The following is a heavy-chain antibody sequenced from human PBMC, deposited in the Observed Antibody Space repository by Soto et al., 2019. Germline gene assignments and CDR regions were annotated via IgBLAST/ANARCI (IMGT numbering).Heavy chain of an antibody. CDR1: GDSVSSNSAA. V-gene: IGHV6-1*01. J-gene: IGHJ4*02. CDR2: AYYRSKWYN. Sequence: SQTLSLTCAISGDSVSSNSAAWNWIRQSPSRGLEWLGRAYYRSKWYNDYAVSVKSRININPGTSKNQFSLHLSSVTAADTAVYYCARGRLLPAVNFDYWGQGTLVTVSS. CDR3: ARGRLLPAVNFDY. D-gene: IGHD2-2*01.